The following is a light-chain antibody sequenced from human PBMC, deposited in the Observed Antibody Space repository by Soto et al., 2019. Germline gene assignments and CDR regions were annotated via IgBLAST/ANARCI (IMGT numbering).Light chain of an antibody. J-gene: IGKJ4*01. CDR1: QSIGTS. Sequence: DIVLTQSPASLSLSPGERATLSCRASQSIGTSLAWYQQIPGQAPRLLLFDASNNANGVPARFSGRGSGTDFTLTIGSLEPEDFAVYYCQQRGGWPLTFGEGTKVEI. CDR3: QQRGGWPLT. CDR2: DAS. V-gene: IGKV3-11*01.